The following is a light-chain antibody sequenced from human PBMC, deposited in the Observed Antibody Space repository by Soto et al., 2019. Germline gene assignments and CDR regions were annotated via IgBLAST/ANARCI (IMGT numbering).Light chain of an antibody. V-gene: IGKV3-15*01. CDR3: QQYNVWPLT. CDR2: VAS. J-gene: IGKJ4*01. Sequence: EIVMTPSPATLSVSPGERATLSCRASQSVSSNLAWYQQKPGQTPKLLIYVASTRATGIPARFSGSGSGTEFTLTISSRQSEDVAVYYCQQYNVWPLTFGGGTKVEFK. CDR1: QSVSSN.